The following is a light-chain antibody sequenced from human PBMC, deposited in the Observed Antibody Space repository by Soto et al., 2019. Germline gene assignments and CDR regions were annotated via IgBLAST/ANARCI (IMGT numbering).Light chain of an antibody. Sequence: DIQMTQSPSTLSSSVGDRVTITCRASQSISRGLAWYQQKPGKAPNLLIYDASTLESGVPSRFSGSGSGTSFTLTISSLQPEDFATYYCQQLLSYPITFGQGTRLEIK. CDR3: QQLLSYPIT. CDR2: DAS. V-gene: IGKV1-5*01. J-gene: IGKJ5*01. CDR1: QSISRG.